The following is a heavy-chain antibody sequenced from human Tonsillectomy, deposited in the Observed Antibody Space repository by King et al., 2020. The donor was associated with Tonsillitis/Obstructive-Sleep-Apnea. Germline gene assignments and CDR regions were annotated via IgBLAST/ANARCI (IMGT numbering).Heavy chain of an antibody. CDR1: GFTFSGYS. Sequence: QLVQSGGGLVKPGGSLRLSCAASGFTFSGYSMNWVRQAPGKGLEWVSSISSSSSYIYYADSVKGRFTISRDNAKNSLYLQMNSLRAEDTAVYYCARGQSSSGCLHDYWGQGTLVTVSS. J-gene: IGHJ4*02. V-gene: IGHV3-21*01. CDR3: ARGQSSSGCLHDY. D-gene: IGHD6-19*01. CDR2: ISSSSSYI.